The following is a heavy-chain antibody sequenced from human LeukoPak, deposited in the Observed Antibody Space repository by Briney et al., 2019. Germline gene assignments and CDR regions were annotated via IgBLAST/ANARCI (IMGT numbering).Heavy chain of an antibody. D-gene: IGHD3-10*01. Sequence: GGSLRLSCAASGFTFSNYAMTWVRQAPGKGLEWVSAISGSGGSTYYADSVKGRFTISRDNSKNTLYLQMNSLRAEDTAVYYCAKDLLWFGESYTFDYWGQGTLVTVSS. CDR1: GFTFSNYA. V-gene: IGHV3-23*01. J-gene: IGHJ4*02. CDR2: ISGSGGST. CDR3: AKDLLWFGESYTFDY.